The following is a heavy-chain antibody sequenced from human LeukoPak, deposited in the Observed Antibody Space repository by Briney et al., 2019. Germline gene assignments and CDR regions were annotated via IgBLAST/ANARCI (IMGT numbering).Heavy chain of an antibody. CDR1: GFTFTNYN. D-gene: IGHD3-16*01. J-gene: IGHJ4*02. V-gene: IGHV3-23*01. CDR2: ITAGGDST. CDR3: SGGARGNYVFNY. Sequence: PGGSLRLSCAASGFTFTNYNMRWVRQAPGKGLEWVSTITAGGDSTYYADYVKGRFTISRDISKNTLFLQMNSLRPEDTALCYCSGGARGNYVFNYWGQGTLVTVSS.